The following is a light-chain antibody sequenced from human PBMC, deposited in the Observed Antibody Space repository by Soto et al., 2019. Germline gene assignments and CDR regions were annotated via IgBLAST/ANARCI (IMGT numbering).Light chain of an antibody. CDR2: DVS. Sequence: QSALTQPRSVSGSPGQSVTISCTGTSCDVGGYNYVSWYQQYPGKAPKFMIYDVSKRPSGVPDRFSGSKSGNTASLTISGLQAEDEADYYCCSYAGSYTLVFGGGTKLTVL. J-gene: IGLJ2*01. CDR3: CSYAGSYTLV. V-gene: IGLV2-11*01. CDR1: SCDVGGYNY.